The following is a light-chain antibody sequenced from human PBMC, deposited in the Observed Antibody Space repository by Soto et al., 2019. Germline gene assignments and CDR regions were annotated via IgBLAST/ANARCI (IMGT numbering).Light chain of an antibody. CDR3: QQYNSFLWT. CDR1: QSISSW. J-gene: IGKJ1*01. CDR2: DAS. Sequence: DIQLTLSPSTLSASLGDRGTIACRASQSISSWLAWYQQKPGKAPKLLIYDASSLESGVPSKFSGSGSGTEFTLTISSLQPDDFATYYCQQYNSFLWTFGQGTKVDIK. V-gene: IGKV1-5*01.